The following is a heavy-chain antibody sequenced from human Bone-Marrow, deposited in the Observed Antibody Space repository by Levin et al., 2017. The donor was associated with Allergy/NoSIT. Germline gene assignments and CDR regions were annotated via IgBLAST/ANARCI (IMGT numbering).Heavy chain of an antibody. Sequence: SQTLSLTCSVSGASMHNSYWTWVRQPPGKGLEWIGYIYYTGSTIHNPSLQSRVTISLDTSKNQFSLKLTSVTAADTAVYYCARQGTGISSSDYWGQGTLVTVSA. CDR2: IYYTGST. V-gene: IGHV4-59*01. CDR1: GASMHNSY. J-gene: IGHJ4*02. D-gene: IGHD6-13*01. CDR3: ARQGTGISSSDY.